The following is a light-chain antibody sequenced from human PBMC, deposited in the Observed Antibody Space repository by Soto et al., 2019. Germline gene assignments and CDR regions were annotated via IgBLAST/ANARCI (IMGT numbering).Light chain of an antibody. J-gene: IGLJ2*01. Sequence: QSALTQPASVSGSPGQSITISCTGTSSDIGGYDYVSWYQQHPGTAPQLMIYEVSNRPSGLSNRFSGSKSGNTASLTISGLQAEDEADYYCSSYTNSGHVVFGGGTKLTVL. V-gene: IGLV2-14*03. CDR1: SSDIGGYDY. CDR3: SSYTNSGHVV. CDR2: EVS.